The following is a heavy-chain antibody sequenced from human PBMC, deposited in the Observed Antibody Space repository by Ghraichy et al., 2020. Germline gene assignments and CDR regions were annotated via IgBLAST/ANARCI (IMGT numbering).Heavy chain of an antibody. CDR1: GFTFSSYA. D-gene: IGHD3-3*01. J-gene: IGHJ6*03. CDR3: ATHPWNYYFWSGYYEGFYYYYYYMDV. Sequence: GGSLRLSCAASGFTFSSYAMSWVRQAPGKGLEWVSAISGSGGSTYYADSVKGRFTISRDNSKNTLYLQMNSLRAEDTAVYYCATHPWNYYFWSGYYEGFYYYYYYMDVWGKGTTVTVSS. V-gene: IGHV3-23*01. CDR2: ISGSGGST.